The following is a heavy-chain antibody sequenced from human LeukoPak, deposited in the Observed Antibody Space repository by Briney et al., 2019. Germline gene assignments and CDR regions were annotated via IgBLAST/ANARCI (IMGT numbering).Heavy chain of an antibody. J-gene: IGHJ4*02. CDR2: IYHSGRT. CDR1: GYSIGSGDY. CDR3: ARNRSLTTAPGFDH. Sequence: PSETLSLTCAVSGYSIGSGDYWGWIRQSPRKGLEWIGSIYHSGRTHYNPSLQSRVTTSVDTSKNQLSLMLSSVTAADTAVYYCARNRSLTTAPGFDHWGQGTLVTVSS. V-gene: IGHV4-38-2*01. D-gene: IGHD4-11*01.